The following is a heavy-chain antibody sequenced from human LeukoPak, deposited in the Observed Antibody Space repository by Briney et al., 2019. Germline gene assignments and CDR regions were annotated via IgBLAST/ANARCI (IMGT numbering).Heavy chain of an antibody. CDR2: INPIFGTA. D-gene: IGHD1-26*01. J-gene: IGHJ5*02. V-gene: IGHV1-69*05. CDR1: GGTFASYS. CDR3: ARDQYTGSYSYRFGP. Sequence: SVKVSCKASGGTFASYSISWVRQAPGQGLEWMGGINPIFGTANYAQKFQGRVTITTDESTSTAYMELSSLRSEDTAVYYCARDQYTGSYSYRFGPGRQGPRATVSS.